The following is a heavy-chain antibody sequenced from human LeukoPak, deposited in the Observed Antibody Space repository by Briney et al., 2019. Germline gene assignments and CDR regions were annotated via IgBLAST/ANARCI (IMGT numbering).Heavy chain of an antibody. V-gene: IGHV3-7*04. J-gene: IGHJ4*02. CDR1: RFTFSSYF. Sequence: GGSLRLSCAASRFTFSSYFMSWVRQAPGKGLEWVANIKHDGSEKYYVDSVKGRFTISRDNAKNSLYLEMNSLRAEDTAVYYCARIRGIAAAGDYWGQGTLVSVSS. CDR3: ARIRGIAAAGDY. D-gene: IGHD6-13*01. CDR2: IKHDGSEK.